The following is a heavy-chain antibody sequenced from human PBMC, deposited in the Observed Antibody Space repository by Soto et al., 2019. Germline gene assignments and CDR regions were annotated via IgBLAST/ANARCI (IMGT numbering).Heavy chain of an antibody. CDR2: INHSGST. V-gene: IGHV4-34*01. Sequence: SETLSLTCAVYGGSFSGYYWSWIRQPPGKGLEWIGEINHSGSTNYNPSLKSRVTISVDTSKNQFSLKLSSVTAADTAVYYCAGISIAARTFDYWGQGTLVTVPS. CDR1: GGSFSGYY. D-gene: IGHD6-6*01. CDR3: AGISIAARTFDY. J-gene: IGHJ4*02.